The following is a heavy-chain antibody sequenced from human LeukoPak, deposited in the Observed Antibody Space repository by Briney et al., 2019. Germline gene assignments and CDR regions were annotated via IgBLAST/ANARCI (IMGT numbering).Heavy chain of an antibody. J-gene: IGHJ6*02. Sequence: SVKVSCKASGGTFSSYAISWVRQAPGQGLEWIGGIIPIFGTANYAQKFQGRVTITADESTSTAYMELSSLRSEDTAVYYCARGMGYCSGGSCHRKYYYYGMDVWGQGTTVTVSS. CDR2: IIPIFGTA. CDR1: GGTFSSYA. D-gene: IGHD2-15*01. V-gene: IGHV1-69*13. CDR3: ARGMGYCSGGSCHRKYYYYGMDV.